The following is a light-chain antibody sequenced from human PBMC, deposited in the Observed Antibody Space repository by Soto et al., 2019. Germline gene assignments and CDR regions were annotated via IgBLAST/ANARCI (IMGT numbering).Light chain of an antibody. CDR1: QSVSNN. V-gene: IGKV3D-15*01. CDR3: QQYNNWPWT. Sequence: EIVLTQSPGTLSLSPGERATLSCRASQSVSNNYLAWYQQKPGQAPRLLIYGASNRATGIPERFSGSGSGTEFTLTISSLQSEDFAVYYCQQYNNWPWTFGQGTKV. J-gene: IGKJ1*01. CDR2: GAS.